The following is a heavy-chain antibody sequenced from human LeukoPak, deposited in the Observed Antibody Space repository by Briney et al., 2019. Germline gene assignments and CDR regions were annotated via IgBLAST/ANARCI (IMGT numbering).Heavy chain of an antibody. CDR3: AREFGGYCSSTSCSGYYYYYMDV. D-gene: IGHD2-2*01. Sequence: ASVKVSCKASGYTFTSYDINWVRQATGQGLEWMGWMNPNSGNTGYAQKFQGRVTITRNTSISTAYMELSSLRSEDTAVYYCAREFGGYCSSTSCSGYYYYYMDVWGKGTTVTVSS. J-gene: IGHJ6*03. V-gene: IGHV1-8*03. CDR2: MNPNSGNT. CDR1: GYTFTSYD.